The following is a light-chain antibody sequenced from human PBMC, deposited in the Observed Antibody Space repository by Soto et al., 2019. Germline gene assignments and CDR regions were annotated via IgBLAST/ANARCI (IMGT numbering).Light chain of an antibody. Sequence: EIVLTQSPATLSLSPGERATLSCRARQSVSSYLAWYQQRPGQAPRLLIYGASNRATGIPARFSGSGSGTDFTLTISSLEAEDFAVYYCQQRTDWSMTFGQGTRLEIK. V-gene: IGKV3-11*01. CDR3: QQRTDWSMT. CDR1: QSVSSY. J-gene: IGKJ5*01. CDR2: GAS.